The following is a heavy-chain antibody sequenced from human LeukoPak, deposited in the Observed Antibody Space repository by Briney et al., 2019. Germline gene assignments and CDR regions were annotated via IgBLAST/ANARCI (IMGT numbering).Heavy chain of an antibody. CDR3: ARSGFSFGYHYFDL. J-gene: IGHJ4*02. Sequence: ASVKVSCKASGYTFNNYGFHWVRQAPGQGPEWMGWIRVSDGDTKYAQKFQGRVTLTRDTSANTAYMDLWSLRSDDTAVYFCARSGFSFGYHYFDLWGQGTPVTVSS. D-gene: IGHD5-18*01. CDR2: IRVSDGDT. CDR1: GYTFNNYG. V-gene: IGHV1-18*01.